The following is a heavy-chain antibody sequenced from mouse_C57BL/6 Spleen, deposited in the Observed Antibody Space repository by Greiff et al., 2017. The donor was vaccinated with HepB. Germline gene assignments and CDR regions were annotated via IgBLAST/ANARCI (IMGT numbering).Heavy chain of an antibody. D-gene: IGHD4-1*01. CDR3: ARRGKLGRFDY. Sequence: QVHVKQPGTELVKPGASVKLSCKASGYTFTSYWMHWVKQRPGQGLEWIGNINPSNGGTNYNEKFKSKATLTVDKSSSTAYMQLSSLTSEDSAVYYCARRGKLGRFDYWGQGTTLTVSS. CDR1: GYTFTSYW. J-gene: IGHJ2*01. V-gene: IGHV1-53*01. CDR2: INPSNGGT.